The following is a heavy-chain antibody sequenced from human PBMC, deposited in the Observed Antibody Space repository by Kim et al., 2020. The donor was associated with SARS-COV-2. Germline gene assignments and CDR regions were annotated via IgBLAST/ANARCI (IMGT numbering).Heavy chain of an antibody. D-gene: IGHD6-19*01. J-gene: IGHJ3*02. CDR3: ARGASGLPLVAFDI. V-gene: IGHV1-3*01. CDR1: GYTFNSYA. CDR2: INAGNGNT. Sequence: ASVKVSCKASGYTFNSYAIHWVRQAPRQRLEWMGWINAGNGNTKYSQKFQGRVRVTITRDTSANSAYMELSSLRSEDTAVYYCARGASGLPLVAFDIWGQGTMVTVSS.